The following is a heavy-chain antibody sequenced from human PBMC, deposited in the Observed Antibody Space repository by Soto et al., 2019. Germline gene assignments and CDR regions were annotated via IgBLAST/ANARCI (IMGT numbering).Heavy chain of an antibody. CDR2: ISSNGGST. Sequence: GGSLRLSCAASGFTFSSYAMHWVRQAPGKGLEYVSAISSNGGSTYYANSVKGRFTISRDNSRNTLYLQMGSLRAKDMAVYYCARVGLEYSSSSSARDYYYMDVWGKGTTVTVSS. J-gene: IGHJ6*03. CDR1: GFTFSSYA. CDR3: ARVGLEYSSSSSARDYYYMDV. V-gene: IGHV3-64*01. D-gene: IGHD6-6*01.